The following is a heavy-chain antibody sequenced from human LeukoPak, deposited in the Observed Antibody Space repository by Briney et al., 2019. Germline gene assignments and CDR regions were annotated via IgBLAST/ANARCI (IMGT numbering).Heavy chain of an antibody. Sequence: ASVKVSCKASGYTFTSYYMHWVRQAPGQGLEWKGIINPSGGSTSYAQKFQGGVTMTRDTSTSTVYMELSSLRSEDTVVYYCARVGGRWLQSVLLDYWGQGTLVTVSS. J-gene: IGHJ4*02. V-gene: IGHV1-46*01. CDR2: INPSGGST. CDR3: ARVGGRWLQSVLLDY. D-gene: IGHD5-24*01. CDR1: GYTFTSYY.